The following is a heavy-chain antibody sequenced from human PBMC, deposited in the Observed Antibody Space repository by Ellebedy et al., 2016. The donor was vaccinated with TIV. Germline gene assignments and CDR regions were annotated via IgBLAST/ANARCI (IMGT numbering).Heavy chain of an antibody. Sequence: GESLKISCAASGFTFSSYWMHWVRQAPGKGLEWVSAISGSGGSTYYADSVKGRFTISRDNSKNTLYLQMNSLRAEDTAVYYCAKDLDIVVVPAAPDFDYWGQGTLVTVSS. CDR3: AKDLDIVVVPAAPDFDY. V-gene: IGHV3-23*01. D-gene: IGHD2-2*01. CDR2: ISGSGGST. CDR1: GFTFSSYW. J-gene: IGHJ4*02.